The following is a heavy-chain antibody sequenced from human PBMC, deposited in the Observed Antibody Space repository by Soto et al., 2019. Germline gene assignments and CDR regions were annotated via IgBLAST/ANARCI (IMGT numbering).Heavy chain of an antibody. V-gene: IGHV1-3*01. J-gene: IGHJ4*02. CDR2: INAGNGNT. Sequence: QVQLVQSGAEVKKPGASVKVSCKASGYTFTSYAMHWVRQAPGQRLEWMGWINAGNGNTKYSQKFQGRVTITRDTSASTAYMELSSLRSEDTAVYYCARMRVLDYGDLYYFDYWGQGTLVTVSS. D-gene: IGHD4-17*01. CDR1: GYTFTSYA. CDR3: ARMRVLDYGDLYYFDY.